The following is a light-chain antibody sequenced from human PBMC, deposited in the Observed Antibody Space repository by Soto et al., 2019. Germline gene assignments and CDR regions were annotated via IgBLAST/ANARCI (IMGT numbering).Light chain of an antibody. CDR1: QIISSSY. V-gene: IGKV3-20*01. Sequence: EIVLTQSPGTLSLSPGERATLSCRASQIISSSYLAWYQQKPGRAPRLLIYGASSRATGIPDRFSGSGSGTDFTLTISRLEPDDSAVYYCQQYCDSLWTFGQGTKVEIK. CDR3: QQYCDSLWT. J-gene: IGKJ1*01. CDR2: GAS.